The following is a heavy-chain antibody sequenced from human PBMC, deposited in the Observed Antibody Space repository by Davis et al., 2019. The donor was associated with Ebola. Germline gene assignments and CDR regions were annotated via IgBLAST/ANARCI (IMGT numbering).Heavy chain of an antibody. CDR2: IYYSGST. CDR1: GGAITNSAHH. J-gene: IGHJ4*02. D-gene: IGHD2-8*02. Sequence: PSETLSLTCTVSGGAITNSAHHWSWIRQHPGKGLEWVGNIYYSGSTYYNPSLKSRTIVSRDTSKNQFSLRLTSVTAADTAVYFCASFEADCVRGVCPPKYWGPGTLVTVSS. CDR3: ASFEADCVRGVCPPKY. V-gene: IGHV4-31*03.